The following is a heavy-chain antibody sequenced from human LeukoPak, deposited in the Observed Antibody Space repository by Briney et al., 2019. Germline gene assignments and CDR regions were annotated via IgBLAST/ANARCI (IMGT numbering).Heavy chain of an antibody. CDR1: GGSISSYY. V-gene: IGHV4-59*01. Sequence: PSETLSLTCTVSGGSISSYYWSWIRQPPGKGLEWIGYICYSGSTDYNPSLKSRVTISVDTSKNQFSLKLSSVTAADTAVYYCARYTAAAGDFDYWGQGTLVTVSS. J-gene: IGHJ4*02. CDR2: ICYSGST. CDR3: ARYTAAAGDFDY. D-gene: IGHD6-13*01.